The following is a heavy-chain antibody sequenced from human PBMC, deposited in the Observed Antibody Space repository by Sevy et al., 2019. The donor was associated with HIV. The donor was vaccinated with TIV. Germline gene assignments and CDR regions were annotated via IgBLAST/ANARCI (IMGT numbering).Heavy chain of an antibody. CDR1: AFTFSSYW. Sequence: GGSLRLSCAASAFTFSSYWMSWVRQAPGKGLEWVANIKQDGSEKYYVDSVKGRFTISRDNAKNSLYLQMNSLRAEDTAVYYCARDFPVPDYYYYYYGMDVWGQGTTVTVSS. V-gene: IGHV3-7*01. CDR2: IKQDGSEK. CDR3: ARDFPVPDYYYYYYGMDV. D-gene: IGHD2-2*01. J-gene: IGHJ6*02.